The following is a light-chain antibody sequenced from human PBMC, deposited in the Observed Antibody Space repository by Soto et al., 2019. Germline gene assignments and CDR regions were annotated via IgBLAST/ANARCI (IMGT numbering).Light chain of an antibody. CDR3: QQYNNFSWT. J-gene: IGKJ1*01. CDR2: DAS. CDR1: RSISVW. V-gene: IGKV1-5*01. Sequence: DIQMTQSPSTLSASVGDRVTITCRASRSISVWLAWYQQKPGKAPKLLIFDASSLESGVPSRFSGSGSGTEFTVTISSLHPADFAAYYCQQYNNFSWTFGQGTKVEIK.